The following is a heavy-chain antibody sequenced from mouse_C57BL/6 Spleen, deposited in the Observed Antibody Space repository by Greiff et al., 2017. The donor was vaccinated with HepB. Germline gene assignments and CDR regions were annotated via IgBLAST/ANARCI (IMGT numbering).Heavy chain of an antibody. CDR3: ARGDGYDGGLFDY. V-gene: IGHV1-61*01. CDR2: IYPSDSET. J-gene: IGHJ2*01. Sequence: QVQLQQPGAELVRPGSSVKLSCKASGYTFTSYWMDGVKQRPGQGLEWIGNIYPSDSETHYNQKFKDKATLTVDKSSSTAYMQLSSLTSEDSAVYYCARGDGYDGGLFDYWGQGTTLTVSS. CDR1: GYTFTSYW. D-gene: IGHD2-2*01.